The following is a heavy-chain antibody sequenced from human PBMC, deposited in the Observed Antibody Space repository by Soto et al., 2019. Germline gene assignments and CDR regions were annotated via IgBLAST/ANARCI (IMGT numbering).Heavy chain of an antibody. Sequence: SETLSLTCSVSGDSISRIDYYWTWIRRHPEKGLEWIGNIYFRGNTYYSPSLESRLTISVDTSKNQFSLKLTSVTAADTAVYYCAREGGSYDSGGYLIRGAFDIWGQGTMVTVSS. CDR1: GDSISRIDYY. CDR3: AREGGSYDSGGYLIRGAFDI. J-gene: IGHJ3*02. V-gene: IGHV4-31*03. CDR2: IYFRGNT. D-gene: IGHD3-22*01.